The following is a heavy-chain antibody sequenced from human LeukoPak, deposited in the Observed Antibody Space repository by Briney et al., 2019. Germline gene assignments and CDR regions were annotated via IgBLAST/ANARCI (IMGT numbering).Heavy chain of an antibody. Sequence: GASVKVSCKASGYTFTRYYMHWVRQAPGQGLEWMGRINPNSGGTNYAQKFQGRVTMTRDTSISTAYMEMSRLRSDDTAVYHCARDMIDGMDVWGQGTTVTVSS. V-gene: IGHV1-2*06. D-gene: IGHD3-16*01. CDR3: ARDMIDGMDV. CDR2: INPNSGGT. CDR1: GYTFTRYY. J-gene: IGHJ6*02.